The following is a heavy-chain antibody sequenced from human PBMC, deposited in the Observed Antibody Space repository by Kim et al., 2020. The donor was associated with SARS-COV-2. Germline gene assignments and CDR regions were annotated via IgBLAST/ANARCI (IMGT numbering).Heavy chain of an antibody. Sequence: SETLSLTCTVSGGSISSSSYYWGWIRQPPGKGLEWIGSIYYSGSTYYNPSLKSRVTISVDTSKNQFSLKLSSVTAADTAVYYCARLYYYGSGSYSGFDYWGQETLVTVSS. V-gene: IGHV4-39*01. CDR3: ARLYYYGSGSYSGFDY. J-gene: IGHJ4*02. CDR2: IYYSGST. CDR1: GGSISSSSYY. D-gene: IGHD3-10*01.